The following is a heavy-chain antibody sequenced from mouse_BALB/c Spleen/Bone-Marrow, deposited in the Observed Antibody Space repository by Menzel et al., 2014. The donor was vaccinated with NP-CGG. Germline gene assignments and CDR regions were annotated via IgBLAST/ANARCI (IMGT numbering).Heavy chain of an antibody. V-gene: IGHV1S137*01. J-gene: IGHJ2*01. Sequence: QVHLQQPGAELVRPGVSVKISCKGSGYTFTDYAMHWVKQSHAKSLEWIGVISTYYGDASYNQKFKGKATMTVDKSSSTAYMELARLTSEDSAIYYCARSGGYDYFDYWGQGTTLTVSS. CDR1: GYTFTDYA. D-gene: IGHD2-2*01. CDR2: ISTYYGDA. CDR3: ARSGGYDYFDY.